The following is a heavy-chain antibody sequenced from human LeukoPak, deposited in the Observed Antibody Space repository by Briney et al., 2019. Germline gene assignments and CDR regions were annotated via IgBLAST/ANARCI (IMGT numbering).Heavy chain of an antibody. CDR1: AGSISRGSYY. CDR3: ARHLRYCSGGSCYSRWFDP. V-gene: IGHV4-61*02. CDR2: IYTSGGT. Sequence: PSETLSLTYTVSAGSISRGSYYWSWIQQPAGKGLQWIWRIYTSGGTNYNPSLNPRVTISLDRSQNEVSRSLNSVTAASTAVYYCARHLRYCSGGSCYSRWFDPWGDGTLVTVSS. D-gene: IGHD2-15*01. J-gene: IGHJ5*02.